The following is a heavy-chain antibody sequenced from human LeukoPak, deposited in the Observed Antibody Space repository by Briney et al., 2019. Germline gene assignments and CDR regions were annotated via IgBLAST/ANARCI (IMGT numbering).Heavy chain of an antibody. Sequence: PGGSLRLSCAASGFIFSSHSMNWVRQVPGKGLEWVSSISSLTVGTHYIYYADSVKGRFTISRDDAKSSLYLQMNSLRAEDTAVYYCASSVLLTAPFDYWGQGALVTVSS. CDR2: ISSLTVGTHYI. V-gene: IGHV3-21*01. D-gene: IGHD2-21*02. J-gene: IGHJ4*01. CDR3: ASSVLLTAPFDY. CDR1: GFIFSSHS.